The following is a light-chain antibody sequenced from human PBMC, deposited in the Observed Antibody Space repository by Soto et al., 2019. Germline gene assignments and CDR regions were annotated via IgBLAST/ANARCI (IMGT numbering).Light chain of an antibody. V-gene: IGKV1-12*01. J-gene: IGKJ5*01. CDR1: ESISSW. CDR2: AAS. Sequence: DIQMTQIPSTLPASVGDTVTIICRASESISSWLAWYQQKPGKAPKLLIYAASSLQSGVPSRFSGSGSGTDFTLTISSLQPEDFATYYCQQANSFPITFGQGTRLEIK. CDR3: QQANSFPIT.